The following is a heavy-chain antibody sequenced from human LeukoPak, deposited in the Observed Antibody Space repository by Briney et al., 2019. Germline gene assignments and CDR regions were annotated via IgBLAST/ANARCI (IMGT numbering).Heavy chain of an antibody. V-gene: IGHV4-4*02. CDR2: IYRSGTT. Sequence: SETLSLTCAVSGGSISSTNWWSWVRQPPGKGLEWIGEIYRSGTTNYKPSLKSRVTISLDKSRNHFSLKLTSVTAADSAVYYCARRSPYSTGWSSYFDYWGQGALVTVPS. D-gene: IGHD6-19*01. CDR3: ARRSPYSTGWSSYFDY. J-gene: IGHJ4*02. CDR1: GGSISSTNW.